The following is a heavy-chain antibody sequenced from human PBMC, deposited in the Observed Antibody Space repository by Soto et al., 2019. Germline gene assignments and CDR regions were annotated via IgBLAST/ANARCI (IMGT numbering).Heavy chain of an antibody. CDR3: ARLLRGRYGRNFDY. CDR2: IYYSGST. J-gene: IGHJ4*02. Sequence: QVQLQESGPGLVKPSQTLSLTCTVSGGSISSGGYYWSWIRQHPWKGLEWIGYIYYSGSTYYNPSLKSRVTISVDTSKNQFSLKLSSVTAADTAVYYCARLLRGRYGRNFDYWGQGTLVTVSS. V-gene: IGHV4-31*03. CDR1: GGSISSGGYY. D-gene: IGHD3-16*01.